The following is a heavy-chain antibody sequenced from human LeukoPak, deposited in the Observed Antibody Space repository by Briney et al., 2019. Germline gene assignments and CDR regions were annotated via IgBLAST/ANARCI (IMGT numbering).Heavy chain of an antibody. D-gene: IGHD6-13*01. J-gene: IGHJ4*02. CDR3: ARGLGRGSWYTDY. V-gene: IGHV4-34*01. Sequence: PSETLSLTCAVYGGSFSGYYWSWIRRPPGKGLEWIGEINHSGSTNYNPSLKSRVTISVDTSKNQFPLKLSSVTAADTAVYYCARGLGRGSWYTDYCGQGTLVTVSS. CDR1: GGSFSGYY. CDR2: INHSGST.